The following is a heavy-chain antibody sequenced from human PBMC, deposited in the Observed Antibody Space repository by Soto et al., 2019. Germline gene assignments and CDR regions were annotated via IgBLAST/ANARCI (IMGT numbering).Heavy chain of an antibody. D-gene: IGHD3-22*01. CDR1: DGSFSGHY. J-gene: IGHJ4*02. V-gene: IGHV4-34*01. CDR2: INHSGST. CDR3: AEGGKYYDNSGYYSEYFDY. Sequence: SETLSLTCAVYDGSFSGHYWSWIRQPPGKGLEWIGEINHSGSTKYNPSLKSRVTITVDTSKNQFSLKLTSVTAADTAVYYCAEGGKYYDNSGYYSEYFDYWGQGTPVTVSS.